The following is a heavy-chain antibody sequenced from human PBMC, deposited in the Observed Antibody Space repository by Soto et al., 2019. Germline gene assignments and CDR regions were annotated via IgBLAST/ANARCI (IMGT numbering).Heavy chain of an antibody. CDR2: INYSGST. Sequence: QVQLQESGPGLVKPSQTLSLTCTVSGGSMSSGDYYWNWIRQHPEKGLEWIGYINYSGSTFYNPSLMIRLTISVDTSKNQFSLKLTSVTAADTAMYYCARDAPGAAPYWGQGTLVTVSS. CDR1: GGSMSSGDYY. D-gene: IGHD6-13*01. J-gene: IGHJ4*02. V-gene: IGHV4-31*03. CDR3: ARDAPGAAPY.